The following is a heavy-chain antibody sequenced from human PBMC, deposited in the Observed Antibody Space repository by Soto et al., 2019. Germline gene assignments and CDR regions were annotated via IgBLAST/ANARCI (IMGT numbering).Heavy chain of an antibody. D-gene: IGHD3-10*01. CDR1: GFTFSAHY. CDR3: ASDPYYYASDY. CDR2: ISGSGTTI. V-gene: IGHV3-11*01. Sequence: QVQLVESGGGLVEPGGSLRLSCAASGFTFSAHYMTWIRQAPGKGLEWVSYISGSGTTIYYTDSVKGRFTVSRDNAKNSVYLQMNSLRAEDTAVDYCASDPYYYASDYWGQGTLVTVSS. J-gene: IGHJ4*02.